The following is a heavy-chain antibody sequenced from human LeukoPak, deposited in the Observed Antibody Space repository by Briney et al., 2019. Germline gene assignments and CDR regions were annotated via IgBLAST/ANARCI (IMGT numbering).Heavy chain of an antibody. CDR3: ARNAVAGIMGDDWFDP. J-gene: IGHJ5*02. Sequence: VASVNVSCKASGYTFTSYDINWVRQATGQGLEWMGWMNPNSGNTGYAQKFQGRVTITRNTSISTAYMELSSLRSEDTAVYYCARNAVAGIMGDDWFDPWGQGTLVTVSS. CDR1: GYTFTSYD. V-gene: IGHV1-8*03. CDR2: MNPNSGNT. D-gene: IGHD6-19*01.